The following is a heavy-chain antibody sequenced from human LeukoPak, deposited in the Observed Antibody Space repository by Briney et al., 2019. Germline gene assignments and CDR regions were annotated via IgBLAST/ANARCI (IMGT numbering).Heavy chain of an antibody. CDR2: ISSDGTNQ. CDR3: ARPYYCSTTSCSYGLAY. V-gene: IGHV3-30*04. CDR1: GFTLSSYA. D-gene: IGHD2-2*01. Sequence: GGSLRLSCVVSGFTLSSYAMHWVRQAPGKGLEWVTVISSDGTNQHYADSVKGPFTVSRDNSKNTLYLQMNSLRVDDTAVYYCARPYYCSTTSCSYGLAYWGQGTLVTVSS. J-gene: IGHJ4*02.